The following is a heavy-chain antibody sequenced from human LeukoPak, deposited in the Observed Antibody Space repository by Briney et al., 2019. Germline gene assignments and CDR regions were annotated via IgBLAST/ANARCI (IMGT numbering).Heavy chain of an antibody. V-gene: IGHV1-69*05. CDR2: IIPIFGTA. D-gene: IGHD1-26*01. J-gene: IGHJ3*02. CDR3: AKIEGAMDVSAFDI. CDR1: GGTFSSYA. Sequence: ASVKVSCKASGGTFSSYAISWVRQAPGQGLEWMGGIIPIFGTANYAQKFQGRVTITTDESTSTAYMELSSLRSEDTAVYYCAKIEGAMDVSAFDIWGQGTMVTVSS.